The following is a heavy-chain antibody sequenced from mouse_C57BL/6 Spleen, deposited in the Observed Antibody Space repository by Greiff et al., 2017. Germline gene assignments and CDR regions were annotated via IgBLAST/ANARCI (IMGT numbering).Heavy chain of an antibody. Sequence: QVQLQQPGAELVRPGTSVKLSCKASGYTFTSYWMHWVKQRPGQGLEWIGVIDPSDSYTNYNQKFKGKATLTVDTSSSTAYMQLSSLTSEDSAVYYCATSYYHGSRAWFAYWGQGTLVTVSA. V-gene: IGHV1-59*01. CDR2: IDPSDSYT. CDR1: GYTFTSYW. D-gene: IGHD1-1*01. CDR3: ATSYYHGSRAWFAY. J-gene: IGHJ3*01.